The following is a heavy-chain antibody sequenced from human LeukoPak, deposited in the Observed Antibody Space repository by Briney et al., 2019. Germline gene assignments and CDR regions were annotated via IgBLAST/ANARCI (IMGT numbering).Heavy chain of an antibody. D-gene: IGHD5-24*01. Sequence: GGSLRLSCAASGFIFSSYGIHWVRQAPGKGLEWVAIISHDGSNKYYADSAKGRFTISRDNSKNTLYLQMNSLRAEDTAVYYCARTKEMASISYFDSWGQGTLVTVSS. CDR3: ARTKEMASISYFDS. J-gene: IGHJ4*02. CDR2: ISHDGSNK. V-gene: IGHV3-33*08. CDR1: GFIFSSYG.